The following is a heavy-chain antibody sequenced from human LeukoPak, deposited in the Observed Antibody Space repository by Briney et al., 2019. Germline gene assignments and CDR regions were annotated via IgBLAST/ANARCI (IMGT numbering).Heavy chain of an antibody. V-gene: IGHV3-7*01. CDR3: AKGRDIVVVPAALPSDY. CDR2: IKQDGSKR. D-gene: IGHD2-2*01. J-gene: IGHJ4*02. Sequence: GGSLRLSCAASGFTFSSYWMSWVRQAPGKGLEWVANIKQDGSKRYYVDSVKGRFTISRDNAKNSLYLQMNSLRAVDTAVYYCAKGRDIVVVPAALPSDYWGQGTLVTVSS. CDR1: GFTFSSYW.